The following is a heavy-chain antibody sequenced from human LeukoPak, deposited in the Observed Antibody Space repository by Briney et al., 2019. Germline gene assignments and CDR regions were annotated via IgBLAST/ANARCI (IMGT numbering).Heavy chain of an antibody. V-gene: IGHV3-30*18. Sequence: GGSLRLSCAASGFTFSSYGMHWVRQAPGKGLEWVAVISYDGSNKYYADSVKGRFTISRGNSKNTLYLQMNSLRAEDTAVYYCAKDLGPLGGFDYWGQGTLVTVSS. CDR3: AKDLGPLGGFDY. CDR1: GFTFSSYG. J-gene: IGHJ4*02. D-gene: IGHD7-27*01. CDR2: ISYDGSNK.